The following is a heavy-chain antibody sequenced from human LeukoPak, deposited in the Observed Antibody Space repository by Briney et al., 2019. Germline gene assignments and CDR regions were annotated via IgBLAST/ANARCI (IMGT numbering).Heavy chain of an antibody. Sequence: GGSLRLSCAASGFTFSSYWMSWVRQAPGKGLEWVSYISSSSSTIYYADSVKGRFTISRDNAKNSLYLQMNSLRDEDTAVYYCASLYGSGSYVAYYYGMDVWGQGTTVTVSS. J-gene: IGHJ6*02. D-gene: IGHD3-10*01. CDR2: ISSSSSTI. CDR1: GFTFSSYW. V-gene: IGHV3-48*02. CDR3: ASLYGSGSYVAYYYGMDV.